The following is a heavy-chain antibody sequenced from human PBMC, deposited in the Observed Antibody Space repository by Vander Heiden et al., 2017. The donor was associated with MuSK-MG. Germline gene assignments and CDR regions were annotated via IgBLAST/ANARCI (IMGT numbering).Heavy chain of an antibody. Sequence: QVQLVQAGAEVKKPGASVRVSCKASGYTLIDNYIHLVRKAPGQGLEWMGWINPETGDTIYAQKFQGRVTMTGDTSSSTAYMELNRLRSDDTAVYFCARDRALVVPTSMGSWPPRYDYYAMDVWGQGTTGTVSS. V-gene: IGHV1-2*02. CDR2: INPETGDT. CDR1: GYTLIDNY. J-gene: IGHJ6*02. CDR3: ARDRALVVPTSMGSWPPRYDYYAMDV. D-gene: IGHD2-2*01.